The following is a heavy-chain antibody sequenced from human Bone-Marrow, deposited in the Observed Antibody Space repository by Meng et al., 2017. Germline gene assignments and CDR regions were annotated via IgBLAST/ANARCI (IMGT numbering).Heavy chain of an antibody. CDR2: IYPGDSDT. J-gene: IGHJ4*02. Sequence: GESLKISCKGSGYSFTSYWIGWVRQMPGKGLEWMGIIYPGDSDTRYGPSFQGQVTISADKSISTAYLQWSSLKASDTAMYYCARTRDFWSGYYIIDYWGQGTLVTVSS. D-gene: IGHD3-3*01. CDR1: GYSFTSYW. V-gene: IGHV5-51*01. CDR3: ARTRDFWSGYYIIDY.